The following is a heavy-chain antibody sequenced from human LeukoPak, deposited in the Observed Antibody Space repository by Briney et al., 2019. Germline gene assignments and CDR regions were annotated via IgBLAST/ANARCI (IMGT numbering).Heavy chain of an antibody. Sequence: SETLSLTCTVSGGSISSSSYYWGWIRQPPGKGLEWLGSIYYSGSTYHNPSLKSRVTISVDTSKNQFSLNLSSVTAADTAVYYCARGKELLRWRKSVDYWGQGTLVTVSS. CDR2: IYYSGST. J-gene: IGHJ4*02. D-gene: IGHD4-23*01. CDR1: GGSISSSSYY. V-gene: IGHV4-39*01. CDR3: ARGKELLRWRKSVDY.